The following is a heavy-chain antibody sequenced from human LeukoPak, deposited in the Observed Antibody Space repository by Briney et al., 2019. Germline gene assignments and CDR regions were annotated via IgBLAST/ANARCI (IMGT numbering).Heavy chain of an antibody. Sequence: SETLSLTCAVYGGSFSGYYWSWIRQPPGKGLEWIGRIYTSGSTNYNPSLKSRVTMSVDTSKNQFSLKLSSVTAADTAVYYCARDREVGATFDYWGQGTLVTVSS. V-gene: IGHV4-4*07. D-gene: IGHD1-26*01. CDR2: IYTSGST. CDR1: GGSFSGYY. J-gene: IGHJ4*02. CDR3: ARDREVGATFDY.